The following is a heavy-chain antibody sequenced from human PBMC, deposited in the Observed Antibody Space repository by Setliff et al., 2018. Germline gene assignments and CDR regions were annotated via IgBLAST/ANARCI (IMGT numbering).Heavy chain of an antibody. CDR2: INPNSGGA. J-gene: IGHJ4*02. D-gene: IGHD3-16*02. V-gene: IGHV1-2*02. CDR1: GYTFAGYY. Sequence: ASVKVSCKASGYTFAGYYMHWVRQAPGQGLEWMGWINPNSGGANYAPKFQGRVTVTRDTSVTTAYMDLTRLTSDDTAVYYCARGGSIYDHVWGSYRFVDSWGQGTLVTVSS. CDR3: ARGGSIYDHVWGSYRFVDS.